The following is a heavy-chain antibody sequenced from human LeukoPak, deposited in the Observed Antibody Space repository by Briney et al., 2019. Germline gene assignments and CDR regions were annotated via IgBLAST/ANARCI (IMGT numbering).Heavy chain of an antibody. J-gene: IGHJ4*02. Sequence: ASVKVSCKASGYTFTGYYMHWVRQAPGQGLEWMGWINPNSGGTNYAQKFQGRVTMTRDTSISTAYMEPSRLRSDDTAVYYCASGPMEVRLYYYDSSGYYGYWGQGTLVTVSS. CDR1: GYTFTGYY. D-gene: IGHD3-22*01. V-gene: IGHV1-2*02. CDR3: ASGPMEVRLYYYDSSGYYGY. CDR2: INPNSGGT.